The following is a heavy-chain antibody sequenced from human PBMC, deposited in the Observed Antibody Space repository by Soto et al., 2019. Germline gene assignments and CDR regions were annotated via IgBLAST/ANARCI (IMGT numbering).Heavy chain of an antibody. CDR1: GFSISSGTYY. D-gene: IGHD1-26*01. V-gene: IGHV4-39*01. CDR2: IFSSGVT. Sequence: QLQLQESGPGLVKPAETLSLTCTVSGFSISSGTYYWGWIRQPPGKGLEWIGSIFSSGVTYYNPSLKSRVTLSVDTSKNPFTLRISPVTAADTAVYYCARLHSGSPGFAYWRQGTLLTVSS. J-gene: IGHJ4*02. CDR3: ARLHSGSPGFAY.